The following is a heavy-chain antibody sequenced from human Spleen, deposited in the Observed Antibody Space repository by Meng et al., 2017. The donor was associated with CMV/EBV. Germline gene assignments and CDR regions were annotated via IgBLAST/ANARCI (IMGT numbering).Heavy chain of an antibody. CDR3: AKDQDYDFWSGYRIGYFDY. Sequence: GESLKISCGGSGFTFSDYPMSWVRQAPGKGLEWVSGISGSGGATYYADSVKGRFTMSRDNSKNTLYLQMNSLRAEDTAVYYCAKDQDYDFWSGYRIGYFDYWGQGTLVTVSS. J-gene: IGHJ4*02. CDR1: GFTFSDYP. V-gene: IGHV3-23*01. CDR2: ISGSGGAT. D-gene: IGHD3-3*01.